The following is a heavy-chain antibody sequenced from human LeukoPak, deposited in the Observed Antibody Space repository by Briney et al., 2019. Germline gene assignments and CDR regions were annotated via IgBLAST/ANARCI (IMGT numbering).Heavy chain of an antibody. D-gene: IGHD6-13*01. Sequence: PSQTLSLTCTVSGGSISSGSYYWSWIRQPAGKGLEWIGRIYTSGSTNYNPSLKSRVTTSVDTSKNQFSLKLSSVTAADTAVYYCATRAAAGDFDYWGQGTLVTVSS. CDR3: ATRAAAGDFDY. CDR2: IYTSGST. J-gene: IGHJ4*02. V-gene: IGHV4-61*02. CDR1: GGSISSGSYY.